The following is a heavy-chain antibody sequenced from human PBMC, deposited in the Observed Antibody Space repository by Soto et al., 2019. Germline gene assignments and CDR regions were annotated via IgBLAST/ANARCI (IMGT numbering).Heavy chain of an antibody. CDR1: GGTLSGYT. Sequence: SVKVSFKAFGGTLSGYTVTGVRPPPGQGLEWMGGIIPIFGTANYAQKFQGRVTITADESTSTAYMELSSLRSEDTAVYYCAMPTYYYDSSGLYWGQGTLVNVSS. CDR3: AMPTYYYDSSGLY. J-gene: IGHJ4*02. D-gene: IGHD3-22*01. V-gene: IGHV1-69*01. CDR2: IIPIFGTA.